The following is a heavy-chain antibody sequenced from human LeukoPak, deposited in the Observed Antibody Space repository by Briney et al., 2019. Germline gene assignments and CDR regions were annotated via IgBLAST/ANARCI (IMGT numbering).Heavy chain of an antibody. D-gene: IGHD5-24*01. CDR2: INPNSGGT. CDR3: ARAGTVEMTPLDY. CDR1: GYTFTGYY. J-gene: IGHJ4*02. Sequence: ASVKVSCKASGYTFTGYYMHWVRQAPGQWLEWMGWINPNSGGTNYAQKFQGWVTMTRDTSISTAYMELSRLRSDDTAVYYCARAGTVEMTPLDYWGQGTLVTVSS. V-gene: IGHV1-2*04.